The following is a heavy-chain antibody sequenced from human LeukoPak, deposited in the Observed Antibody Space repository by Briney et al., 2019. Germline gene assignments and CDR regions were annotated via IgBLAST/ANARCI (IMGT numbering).Heavy chain of an antibody. J-gene: IGHJ4*02. CDR2: MYSRGSA. CDR1: GFSVSDNY. CDR3: AKDSDSSGWNY. D-gene: IGHD6-19*01. V-gene: IGHV3-66*01. Sequence: GGSLRLSCAASGFSVSDNYMAWVRQAPGKGLEWISVMYSRGSAYYRDSVKGRFTISRDNSKNTLYLHMNSLRAEDTAVYYCAKDSDSSGWNYWGQGTLVTVSS.